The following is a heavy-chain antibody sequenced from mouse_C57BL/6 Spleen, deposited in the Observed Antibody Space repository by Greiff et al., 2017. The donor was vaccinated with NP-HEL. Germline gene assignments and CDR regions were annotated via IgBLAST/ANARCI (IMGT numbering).Heavy chain of an antibody. CDR2: IDPSDSYT. V-gene: IGHV1-50*01. D-gene: IGHD2-2*01. J-gene: IGHJ2*01. CDR3: ARSEGYGVGGFFDY. CDR1: GYTFTSYW. Sequence: QVQLQQPGAELVKPGASVKLSCKASGYTFTSYWMQWVKQRPGQGLEWIGEIDPSDSYTNYNQKFKGKATLTVDTSSSTAYMQLSSLTSEDSAVYYCARSEGYGVGGFFDYWGQGTTLTVSS.